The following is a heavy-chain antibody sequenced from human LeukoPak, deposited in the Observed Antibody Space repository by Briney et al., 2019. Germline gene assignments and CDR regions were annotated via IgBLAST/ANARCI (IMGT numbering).Heavy chain of an antibody. V-gene: IGHV1-46*01. CDR3: ARDRRYYGSGSYIFDY. CDR2: INPSGGST. CDR1: GYTFTSYY. D-gene: IGHD3-10*01. Sequence: ASVKVSCKASGYTFTSYYMHWVRQAPGQGLEWMGIINPSGGSTSYAQKFQGRVTMTRDMSTSTVYMELSRLRSDDTAVYYCARDRRYYGSGSYIFDYWGQGTLVTVSS. J-gene: IGHJ4*02.